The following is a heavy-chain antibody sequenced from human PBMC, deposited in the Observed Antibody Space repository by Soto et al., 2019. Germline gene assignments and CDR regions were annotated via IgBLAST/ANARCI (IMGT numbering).Heavy chain of an antibody. V-gene: IGHV1-3*01. Sequence: QVQLVQSGAEVKKPGASVKVSCKASGFTFTSYAMQWVRQAPGQRLEWMGWINAGNGNTKYSQKFQGRVTITRDTSASTAYMELRSLRTEDTVVYYCAREHDFCALYSFDLWGQGTMVAVAS. D-gene: IGHD3-3*01. CDR2: INAGNGNT. CDR1: GFTFTSYA. J-gene: IGHJ3*01. CDR3: AREHDFCALYSFDL.